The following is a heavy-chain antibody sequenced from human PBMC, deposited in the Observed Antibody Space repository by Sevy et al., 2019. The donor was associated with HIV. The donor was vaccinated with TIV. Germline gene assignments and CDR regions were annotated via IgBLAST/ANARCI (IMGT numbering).Heavy chain of an antibody. D-gene: IGHD3-10*01. CDR1: GFMFNNYG. V-gene: IGHV3-33*01. CDR3: ARALGYSFASGTIDY. Sequence: GGSLRLSCAASGFMFNNYGMHWVRQAPGKGLEWVGVIWYDGSNKYYADSVKGRFTISRDNSRATVFLHMNSLRAEDASVYYCARALGYSFASGTIDYWGQGTLVTVS. J-gene: IGHJ4*02. CDR2: IWYDGSNK.